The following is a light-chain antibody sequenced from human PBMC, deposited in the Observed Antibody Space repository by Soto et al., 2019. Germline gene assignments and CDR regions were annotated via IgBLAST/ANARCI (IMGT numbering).Light chain of an antibody. CDR1: SSDVGGYNY. V-gene: IGLV2-14*03. Sequence: QSVLTQPASVSGSPGQPITISCTGTSSDVGGYNYVSWYQHHPGEAPKVMIYDVSNRPSGISNRFSGSKSGNTASLTISGLQAEDEAAYYCNSYTSSSTYVFGTGTKVTVL. CDR3: NSYTSSSTYV. CDR2: DVS. J-gene: IGLJ1*01.